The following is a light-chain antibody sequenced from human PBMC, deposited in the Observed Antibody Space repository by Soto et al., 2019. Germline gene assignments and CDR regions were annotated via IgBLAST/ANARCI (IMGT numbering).Light chain of an antibody. CDR1: RTLFYSAKNKDY. V-gene: IGKV4-1*01. Sequence: IVMTQSPDSLSVSLGGRATISCKSSRTLFYSAKNKDYLAWYQHKAGQPPKLLLYWASTRESGVPDRFNGSGSATDFTLTINNLQPEDAEVYYCQQYYGTPYTFGQGTKVDIK. J-gene: IGKJ2*01. CDR2: WAS. CDR3: QQYYGTPYT.